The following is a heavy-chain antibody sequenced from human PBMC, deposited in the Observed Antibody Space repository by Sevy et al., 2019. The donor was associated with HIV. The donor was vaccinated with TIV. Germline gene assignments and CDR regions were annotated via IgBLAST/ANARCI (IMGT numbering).Heavy chain of an antibody. CDR3: AKQANWALDY. V-gene: IGHV3-7*01. D-gene: IGHD3-16*01. CDR1: GFTFSSFW. CDR2: IKQDGSEK. Sequence: GGSLRLSCAVSGFTFSSFWMSWVRQAPGKGLEWVANIKQDGSEKYYVDSVKGRFTISRENAKNSLYLQMNSLRAEDAAMYCCAKQANWALDYWGQGTLVTVSS. J-gene: IGHJ4*02.